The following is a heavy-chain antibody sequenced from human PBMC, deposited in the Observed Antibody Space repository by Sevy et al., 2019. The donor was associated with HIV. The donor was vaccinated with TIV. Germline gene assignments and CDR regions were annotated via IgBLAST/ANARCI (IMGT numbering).Heavy chain of an antibody. Sequence: ASVKVTRKASGYTFTSYYMHWVRQAPGQGLEWMGIINPSGGSTSYAQKFQGRVTMTRDTSTSTVYMELSSLRSEDTAVYYCARPQGIAAAGTFFNYWGQGTLVTVSS. CDR3: ARPQGIAAAGTFFNY. V-gene: IGHV1-46*01. D-gene: IGHD6-13*01. CDR2: INPSGGST. CDR1: GYTFTSYY. J-gene: IGHJ4*02.